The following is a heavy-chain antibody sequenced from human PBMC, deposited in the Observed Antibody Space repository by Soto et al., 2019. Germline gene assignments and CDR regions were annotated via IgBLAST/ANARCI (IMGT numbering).Heavy chain of an antibody. CDR3: ARGGIRGGYDRENYYYGMDV. J-gene: IGHJ6*02. Sequence: EVQLVESGGGLVQPGGSLRLSCADSGFTFSSYSMNWVRQAPGKGLEWDSYISSSSSTIYYADSVKGRFTISRDNAKNSLYLQMNSLRDEDTAVYYCARGGIRGGYDRENYYYGMDVWGQGTTVSVSS. CDR2: ISSSSSTI. D-gene: IGHD5-12*01. CDR1: GFTFSSYS. V-gene: IGHV3-48*02.